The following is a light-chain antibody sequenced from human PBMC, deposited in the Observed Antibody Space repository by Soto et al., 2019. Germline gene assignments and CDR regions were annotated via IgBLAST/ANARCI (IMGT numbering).Light chain of an antibody. Sequence: DIQMTQSPSTLSASVGDRVTITCRASQSISSWLAWYQQKPGKAPKVLIYKASSLESGVPSRFSGSGSGTESTLTISSLQPDDSATYHCQQYNSYPITFGQGTPLEIK. J-gene: IGKJ5*01. V-gene: IGKV1-5*03. CDR1: QSISSW. CDR2: KAS. CDR3: QQYNSYPIT.